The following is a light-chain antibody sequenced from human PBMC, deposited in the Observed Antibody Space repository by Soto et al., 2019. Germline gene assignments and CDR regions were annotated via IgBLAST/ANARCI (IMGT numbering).Light chain of an antibody. Sequence: ETVMTQSPGTLSVSPGESATLSCGTSQSVSSNLAWYQQKPGQAPTLLIYAASTRATGIPARFSGSGSGTEFTLTISYLRPEDSAVYFCQQYHDWVTFGGGTKVEI. CDR1: QSVSSN. V-gene: IGKV3D-15*01. CDR2: AAS. CDR3: QQYHDWVT. J-gene: IGKJ4*01.